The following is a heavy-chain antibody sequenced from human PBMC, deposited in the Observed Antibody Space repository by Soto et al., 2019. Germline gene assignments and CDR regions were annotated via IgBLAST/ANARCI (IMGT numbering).Heavy chain of an antibody. V-gene: IGHV4-31*03. J-gene: IGHJ3*02. Sequence: QVRLQESGPGLVKPSQTLSLTCRVSGDSTSRGGYYWSWIRQHPGKGLEWIGYIYWSGNTYFNPSLKSRVSISLGTSSNQFSLNLTSVTAADTAVYYCARGAADYGDAFDIWGQGTTVTASS. CDR2: IYWSGNT. D-gene: IGHD4-17*01. CDR1: GDSTSRGGYY. CDR3: ARGAADYGDAFDI.